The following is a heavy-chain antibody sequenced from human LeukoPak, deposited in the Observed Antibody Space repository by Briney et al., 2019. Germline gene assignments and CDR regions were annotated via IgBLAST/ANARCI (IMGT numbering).Heavy chain of an antibody. CDR1: GFSFTSYS. D-gene: IGHD3-10*01. CDR2: ISSSNSYT. V-gene: IGHV3-21*01. CDR3: ARVTFYGAPTPADY. J-gene: IGHJ4*01. Sequence: GGSLRLSCAASGFSFTSYSFNWVRQAPGKGLEWVSSISSSNSYTYYADSVKGRFTISRDNAKNSLYLQMDNLRADDTAVYYCARVTFYGAPTPADYWGQGTLVTVSS.